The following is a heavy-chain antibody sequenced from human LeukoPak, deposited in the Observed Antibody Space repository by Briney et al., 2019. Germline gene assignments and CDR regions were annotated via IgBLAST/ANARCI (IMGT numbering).Heavy chain of an antibody. CDR1: GLTFSSYW. J-gene: IGHJ6*03. Sequence: PGGSLRLSCAASGLTFSSYWMSWVRQAPGKGLEWVANIKQDGSEKYYVDSVKGRFTISRDNAKNSLYLQMNSLRAEDTAVYYCAREYSGSYGYYYYYYMDVWGKGTTVTVSS. V-gene: IGHV3-7*01. CDR2: IKQDGSEK. CDR3: AREYSGSYGYYYYYYMDV. D-gene: IGHD1-26*01.